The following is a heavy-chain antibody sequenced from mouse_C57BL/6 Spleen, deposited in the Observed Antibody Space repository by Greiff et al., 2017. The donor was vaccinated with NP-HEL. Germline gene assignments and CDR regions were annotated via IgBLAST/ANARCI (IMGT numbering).Heavy chain of an antibody. CDR3: TSYGNTLFAY. CDR1: GFTFSSYA. Sequence: EVKLVESGEGLVKPGGSLKLSCAASGFTFSSYAMSWVRQTPEKRLEWVAYISSGGDYIYYADTVKGRFTISRDNARNTLYLQMSSLKSEDTAMYYCTSYGNTLFAYWGQGTLVPVSA. D-gene: IGHD2-1*01. CDR2: ISSGGDYI. V-gene: IGHV5-9-1*02. J-gene: IGHJ3*01.